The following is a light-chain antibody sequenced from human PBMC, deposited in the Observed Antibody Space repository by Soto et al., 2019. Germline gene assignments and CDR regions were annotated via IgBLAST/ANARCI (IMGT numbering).Light chain of an antibody. CDR3: TAYTTRSPVGR. CDR2: EVN. J-gene: IGLJ7*01. V-gene: IGLV2-14*01. Sequence: QSLLTQPASVSGSPGQSITISCTGASSDLGTYNLVSWYQQHPGKAPKLIIYEVNNRPSGMSNRFSGSKSGNTASLTISGLQAEDEADYYCTAYTTRSPVGRLGG. CDR1: SSDLGTYNL.